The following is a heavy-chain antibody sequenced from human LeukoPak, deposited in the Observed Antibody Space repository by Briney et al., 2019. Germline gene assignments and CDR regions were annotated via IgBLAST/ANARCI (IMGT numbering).Heavy chain of an antibody. CDR2: IIRSVGRT. CDR1: GFTFSSYA. D-gene: IGHD3-16*01. V-gene: IGHV3-23*01. J-gene: IGHJ4*02. Sequence: VGSLRVSCEASGFTFSSYAMSWVRQAPGQGLEWVSAIIRSVGRTYYAESVKGRFTISTDNSRDTVYLQMSSLRSEDTAVYYCAKGYYDYVWGSYYFDYWGQGTLVTVSS. CDR3: AKGYYDYVWGSYYFDY.